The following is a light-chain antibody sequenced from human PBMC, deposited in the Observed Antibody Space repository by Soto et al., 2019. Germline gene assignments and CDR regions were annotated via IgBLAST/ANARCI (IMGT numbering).Light chain of an antibody. CDR3: RSFTSSSTLVV. J-gene: IGLJ1*01. V-gene: IGLV2-14*01. Sequence: QSALTQPASVSGSPGQSITISCTGTSRDVGGYNYVSWYQQHPDRAPKVMIYEVSNRPSGVSNRFSGSKSGNTASLTISGLQAEDEADHYCRSFTSSSTLVVFGAGTKLTVL. CDR2: EVS. CDR1: SRDVGGYNY.